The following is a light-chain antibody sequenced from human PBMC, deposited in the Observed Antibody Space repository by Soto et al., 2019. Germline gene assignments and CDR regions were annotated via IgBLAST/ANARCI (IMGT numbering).Light chain of an antibody. Sequence: EIMMTQSPGTLSASPGERATLSCRASQSVSSNLAWYQQKPGQAPRLLIYAVSTRATGIPARFSGSGSGTEFTLTISSLQSEDFAVYYCQHYNKWPLTFGQGTKVEI. CDR2: AVS. CDR1: QSVSSN. CDR3: QHYNKWPLT. J-gene: IGKJ1*01. V-gene: IGKV3-15*01.